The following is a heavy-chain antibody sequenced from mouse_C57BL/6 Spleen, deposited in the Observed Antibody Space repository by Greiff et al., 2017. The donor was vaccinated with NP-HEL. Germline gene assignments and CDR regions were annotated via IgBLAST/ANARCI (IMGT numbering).Heavy chain of an antibody. CDR3: ARGLLRSHWYFDV. Sequence: QVQLQQSGAELMKPGASVKLSCKATGYTFTGYWIEWVKQRPGHGLEWIGEILPGSGSTNYNEKFKGKATFTADTSSNTDYMQLSSLTTEDSAIYCCARGLLRSHWYFDVWGTGTTVTVSS. CDR2: ILPGSGST. V-gene: IGHV1-9*01. J-gene: IGHJ1*03. CDR1: GYTFTGYW. D-gene: IGHD1-1*01.